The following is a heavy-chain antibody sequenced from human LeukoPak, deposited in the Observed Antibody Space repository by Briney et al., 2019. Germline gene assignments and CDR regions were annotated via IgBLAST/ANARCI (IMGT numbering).Heavy chain of an antibody. V-gene: IGHV3-9*03. D-gene: IGHD6-13*01. J-gene: IGHJ4*02. CDR1: GFTFDDYA. CDR3: AKDSAHSSSWSYFDY. CDR2: ISWNSGSI. Sequence: GGSLRLSCAASGFTFDDYAMHWVRQAPGKGLEWVSGISWNSGSIVYADSVKGRFTISRDNAKNSLYLQMNSLSAEDMALYYCAKDSAHSSSWSYFDYWGQGTLVTVSS.